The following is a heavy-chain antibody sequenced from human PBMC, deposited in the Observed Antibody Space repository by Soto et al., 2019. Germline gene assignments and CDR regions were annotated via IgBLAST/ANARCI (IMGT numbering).Heavy chain of an antibody. D-gene: IGHD2-2*01. CDR1: GGSISSGGYY. J-gene: IGHJ4*02. CDR3: ARRRIYCSSTSCPEFDY. Sequence: QVQLQESGPGLVKPSQTLSLTCTVSGGSISSGGYYWSWIRQHPGKGLEWIGYIYYSGSTYYNPSLKSRVTISVDTSKNQFSLKLSSVTAADTAVYYCARRRIYCSSTSCPEFDYWGQGTLVTVSS. CDR2: IYYSGST. V-gene: IGHV4-31*03.